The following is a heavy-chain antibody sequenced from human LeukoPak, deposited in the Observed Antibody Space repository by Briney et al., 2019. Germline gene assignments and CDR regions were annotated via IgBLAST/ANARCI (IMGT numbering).Heavy chain of an antibody. Sequence: SETLSLTCNVSGGSISGFVWSWIRQPPGEGLDYIGFIYDTGTPTNYNPLLKSRVTLSVDTSKNQFSLNLKSVTAADTAVYYCARLTKGEQWLAYYFDYWGQGALVTVSS. CDR2: IYDTGTPT. CDR3: ARLTKGEQWLAYYFDY. V-gene: IGHV4-59*08. D-gene: IGHD6-19*01. CDR1: GGSISGFV. J-gene: IGHJ4*02.